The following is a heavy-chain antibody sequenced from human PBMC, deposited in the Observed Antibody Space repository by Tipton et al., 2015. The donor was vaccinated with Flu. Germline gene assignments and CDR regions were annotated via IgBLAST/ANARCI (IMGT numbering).Heavy chain of an antibody. CDR3: ARGRGYCSTTTCLLPFDF. CDR1: GFTVTSNY. Sequence: QLMQSGGGLIQRGGSLRLSCAVSGFTVTSNYMAWVRQAPGRGLEWVSVIYSGGTTFYADSVKGRFTISRDNSKNTLYLQMNSLRVEDTAVYYCARGRGYCSTTTCLLPFDFWGQGTLVTVSS. CDR2: IYSGGTT. V-gene: IGHV3-53*01. J-gene: IGHJ4*02. D-gene: IGHD2-2*01.